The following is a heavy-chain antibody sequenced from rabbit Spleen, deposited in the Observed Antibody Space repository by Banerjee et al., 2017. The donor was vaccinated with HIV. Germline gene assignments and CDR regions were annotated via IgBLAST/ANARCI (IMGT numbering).Heavy chain of an antibody. CDR1: GFTITNYW. J-gene: IGHJ4*01. CDR2: IDPVFGST. CDR3: VRDTWHFNF. D-gene: IGHD3-1*01. V-gene: IGHV1S7*01. Sequence: QLEESGGRLVQPGGSLTLSCTASGFTITNYWMNWVRQAPGKGLEWIGYIDPVFGSTHYATWVNGRFTISSHKAQNTLYLQLNSLTIADTATYFCVRDTWHFNFWGQGTLVTVS.